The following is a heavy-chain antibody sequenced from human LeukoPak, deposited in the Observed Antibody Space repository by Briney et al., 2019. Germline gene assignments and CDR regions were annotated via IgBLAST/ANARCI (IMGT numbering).Heavy chain of an antibody. Sequence: KSGGSLRLSCEAFGFTFSSYGMTWVRQAPGKGLEWVGRIKSKIDGGTTDYAAPVKGRFTVSRDDSKNTLYLQMNSLKTEDTAVYYCTTMGEYHYYYYMDVWGTGTTVTISS. D-gene: IGHD3-16*01. J-gene: IGHJ6*03. CDR3: TTMGEYHYYYYMDV. CDR2: IKSKIDGGTT. CDR1: GFTFSSYG. V-gene: IGHV3-15*01.